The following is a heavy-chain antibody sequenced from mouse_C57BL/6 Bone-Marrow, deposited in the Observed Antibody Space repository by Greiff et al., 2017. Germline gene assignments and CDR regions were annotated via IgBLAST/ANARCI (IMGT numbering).Heavy chain of an antibody. Sequence: EVKLMESGGGLVQPGGSLSLSCAASGFTFTDYYMSWVRQPPGKALEWLGFIRNKANGYTTEYSASVKGRFTISRDNSQSILYLQMNALRAEDSATYYCARAGYYGSIPYAMDYWGQGTSVTVSS. CDR3: ARAGYYGSIPYAMDY. CDR2: IRNKANGYTT. J-gene: IGHJ4*01. CDR1: GFTFTDYY. V-gene: IGHV7-3*01. D-gene: IGHD1-1*01.